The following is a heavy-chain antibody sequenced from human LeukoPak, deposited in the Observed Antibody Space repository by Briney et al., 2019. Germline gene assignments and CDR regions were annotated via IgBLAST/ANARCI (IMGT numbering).Heavy chain of an antibody. CDR1: GFTFSRYD. CDR3: VRGGEIGFDS. CDR2: IGTGGNT. Sequence: GGSLRLSCAASGFTFSRYDMHWVRQATEKGLEWISSIGTGGNTYYIGSVKGRFTISRENAKSSLYLQMNSLRAGDTAVYYCVRGGEIGFDSWGQGTLVTVSS. V-gene: IGHV3-13*04. D-gene: IGHD3-16*01. J-gene: IGHJ5*01.